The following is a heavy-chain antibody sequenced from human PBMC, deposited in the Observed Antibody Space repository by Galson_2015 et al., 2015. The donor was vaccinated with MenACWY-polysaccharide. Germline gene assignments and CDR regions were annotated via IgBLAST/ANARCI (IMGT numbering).Heavy chain of an antibody. Sequence: SLRLCCAAAGFSFGANGMSWVRQAPGRGLEWVSGSGSGGGLYYADSVKGRFTVSRDNSKNTLYLQMNNLRAEDTAVYYCAKVGPRSSWTMGIDYWGQGTLVTVSS. J-gene: IGHJ4*02. D-gene: IGHD6-13*01. CDR2: SGSGGGL. CDR3: AKVGPRSSWTMGIDY. V-gene: IGHV3-23*01. CDR1: GFSFGANG.